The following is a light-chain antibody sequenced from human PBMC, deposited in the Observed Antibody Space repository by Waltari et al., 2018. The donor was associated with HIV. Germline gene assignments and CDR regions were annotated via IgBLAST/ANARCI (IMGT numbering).Light chain of an antibody. J-gene: IGLJ3*02. Sequence: SYELTQPPSVSVSPGQTARITCSGDALPTQYAYWYQPKPGQAPVLVIYKDSERPSGIPERFSGSSSGTTVTLTISGVQAEDEADYYCQAADSSGTYKGNWVFGGGTKLTVL. CDR3: QAADSSGTYKGNWV. CDR1: ALPTQY. CDR2: KDS. V-gene: IGLV3-25*03.